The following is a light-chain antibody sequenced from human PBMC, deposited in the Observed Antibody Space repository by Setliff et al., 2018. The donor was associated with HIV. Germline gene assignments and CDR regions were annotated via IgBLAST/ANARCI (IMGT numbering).Light chain of an antibody. CDR3: CSYAESSPVV. CDR2: EVN. V-gene: IGLV2-23*02. CDR1: SSDVGVYNY. Sequence: QSVLTQPPSASGSPGQSVTISCTGASSDVGVYNYVSWFQQHPGKAPKLMIYEVNRRPSGVSNRFSGSKSGNTASLTISGLQAEDETDYYCCSYAESSPVVFGGGTKVTVL. J-gene: IGLJ2*01.